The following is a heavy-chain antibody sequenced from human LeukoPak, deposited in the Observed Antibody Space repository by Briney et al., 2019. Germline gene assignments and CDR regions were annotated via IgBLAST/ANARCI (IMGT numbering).Heavy chain of an antibody. CDR1: GFTFSNAW. D-gene: IGHD3-22*01. CDR2: IKSKTDGGTT. CDR3: TTEVGQSLGLIQIGY. J-gene: IGHJ4*02. Sequence: GGSLRLSCAASGFTFSNAWMSWVRQAPGKGLEWVGRIKSKTDGGTTDYAAPVKGRFTISRDDSKNTLYLQMNSLKTEDTAVYYCTTEVGQSLGLIQIGYWGQGTLVTVSS. V-gene: IGHV3-15*01.